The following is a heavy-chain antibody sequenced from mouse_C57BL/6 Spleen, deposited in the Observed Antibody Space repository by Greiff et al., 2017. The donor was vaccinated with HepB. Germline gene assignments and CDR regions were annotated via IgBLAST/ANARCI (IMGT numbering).Heavy chain of an antibody. J-gene: IGHJ2*01. CDR3: ARGGLYYDYGDY. V-gene: IGHV1-64*01. Sequence: QVQLQQPGAELVKPGASVKLSCKASGYTFTSYWMHWVKQRPGQGLEWIGMIHPNSGSTNYNEKFKSKATLTVDKSSSTAYMQLSSLTSEDSAVYYCARGGLYYDYGDYWGQGTTLTVSS. CDR2: IHPNSGST. D-gene: IGHD2-4*01. CDR1: GYTFTSYW.